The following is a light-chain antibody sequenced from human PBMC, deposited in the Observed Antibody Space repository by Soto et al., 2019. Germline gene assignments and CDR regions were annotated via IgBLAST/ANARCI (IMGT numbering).Light chain of an antibody. Sequence: DVVMTQSPLSLPVTXXQPAXISCMSNQSLVHSDGIAYFSWFQQRPGRSPRXXIYKVSNRDSGVPARFSGSGSGTDFALKISRVEAEDVGVYYCMQGTHWPITFGQGTRLEIK. CDR3: MQGTHWPIT. CDR2: KVS. J-gene: IGKJ5*01. CDR1: QSLVHSDGIAY. V-gene: IGKV2-30*02.